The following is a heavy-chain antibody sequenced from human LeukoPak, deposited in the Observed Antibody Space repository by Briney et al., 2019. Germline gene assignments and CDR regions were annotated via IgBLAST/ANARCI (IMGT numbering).Heavy chain of an antibody. V-gene: IGHV3-33*01. J-gene: IGHJ4*02. Sequence: PGGSLRLSCAASGFTFSSYGMHWVRQAPGKGLEWVAFIWYDESKQYYADFVRGRFTISRDNPKSTLYLQMSSLRAEDTAVYYCARDGLRFYYNSGSEYYFDLWGQGTLVTVSS. CDR3: ARDGLRFYYNSGSEYYFDL. CDR2: IWYDESKQ. D-gene: IGHD3-10*01. CDR1: GFTFSSYG.